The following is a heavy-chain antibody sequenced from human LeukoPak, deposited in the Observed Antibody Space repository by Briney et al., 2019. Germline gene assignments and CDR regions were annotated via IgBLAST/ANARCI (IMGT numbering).Heavy chain of an antibody. V-gene: IGHV1-46*01. CDR3: ASWSPYSSSWHY. D-gene: IGHD6-13*01. Sequence: ASVKVSCKASGYTFTSYYMHWVRQAPGQGLEWMGIINPSGGSTSYAQKFQGRVTITRNTSISTAYMELSSLRSEDTAVYYCASWSPYSSSWHYWGQGTLVTVSS. J-gene: IGHJ4*02. CDR2: INPSGGST. CDR1: GYTFTSYY.